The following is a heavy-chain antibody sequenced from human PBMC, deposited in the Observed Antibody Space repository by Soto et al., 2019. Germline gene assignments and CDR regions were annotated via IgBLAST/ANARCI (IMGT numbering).Heavy chain of an antibody. CDR1: GFTFSSYS. D-gene: IGHD2-2*01. CDR2: ISGSGDST. V-gene: IGHV3-23*01. J-gene: IGHJ4*02. Sequence: GGSLRLSCAASGFTFSSYSISWVRQAPGKGLEWVSVISGSGDSTYYADSVKGRFTISRDNSKNTLSLQMKSLRAEDTAEYYCARRYCSSAICYHFDFWGQGTLVTVSS. CDR3: ARRYCSSAICYHFDF.